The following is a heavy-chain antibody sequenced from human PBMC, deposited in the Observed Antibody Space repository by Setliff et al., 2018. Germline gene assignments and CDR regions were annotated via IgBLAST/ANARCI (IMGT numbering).Heavy chain of an antibody. J-gene: IGHJ4*02. CDR1: GGSISRYH. CDR3: ARAFDSSGYYGESHTHYFDN. CDR2: IQTSGTT. V-gene: IGHV4-4*08. D-gene: IGHD3-22*01. Sequence: SETLSLTCTVSGGSISRYHWSWIRQPPGKGLEWIGYIQTSGTTNYNPSLKSRVTISVDTSKNHFSLKLDSVTAADTALYYCARAFDSSGYYGESHTHYFDNWGQGTLVTVSS.